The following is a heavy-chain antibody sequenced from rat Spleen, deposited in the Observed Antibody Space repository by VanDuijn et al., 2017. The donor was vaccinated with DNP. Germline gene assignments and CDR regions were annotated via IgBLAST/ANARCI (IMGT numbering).Heavy chain of an antibody. Sequence: EVQLQESGPGLVKPSQSLSLTCSVTGYSITSSYTWNWIRKFPGNKLEWMGYINNAGSTNYNPSLKSRISITRDTSKNQFFLQLNSVTTEDTATYYCARSDYYGIYRPFSYWGQGTLVTVSS. CDR1: GYSITSSYT. J-gene: IGHJ3*01. V-gene: IGHV3-3*01. D-gene: IGHD1-2*01. CDR2: INNAGST. CDR3: ARSDYYGIYRPFSY.